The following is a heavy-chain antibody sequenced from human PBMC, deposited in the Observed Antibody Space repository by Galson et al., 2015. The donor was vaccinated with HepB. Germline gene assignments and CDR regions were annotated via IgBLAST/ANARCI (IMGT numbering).Heavy chain of an antibody. CDR2: ISAYKGYT. CDR3: ARGARVVVVGATQRNWFDP. D-gene: IGHD2-15*01. J-gene: IGHJ5*02. Sequence: SVKVSCKASGYTFSSFSITWVRQAPGQGLEWMGWISAYKGYTDYAQNLQGRVTMTTDTSTSTAYMELRSLRADDTAVYYCARGARVVVVGATQRNWFDPWGQGTLVTVSS. V-gene: IGHV1-18*01. CDR1: GYTFSSFS.